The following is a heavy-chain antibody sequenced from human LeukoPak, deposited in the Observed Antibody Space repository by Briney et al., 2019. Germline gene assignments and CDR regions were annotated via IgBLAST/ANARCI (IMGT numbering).Heavy chain of an antibody. CDR3: ARVDRYHFYLDV. Sequence: SVKVSCKASGGTFRTYSVTWVRQAPGQGLEWMGGIIPVFGTPNYAQKFQGRVKVTTDDATGTAYMELSSLMSEDTAIYYCARVDRYHFYLDVWGKGTPVTVSS. J-gene: IGHJ6*03. CDR2: IIPVFGTP. V-gene: IGHV1-69*05. CDR1: GGTFRTYS.